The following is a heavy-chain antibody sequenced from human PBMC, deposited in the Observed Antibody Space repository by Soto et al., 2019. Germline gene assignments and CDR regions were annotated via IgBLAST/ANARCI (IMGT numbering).Heavy chain of an antibody. V-gene: IGHV1-18*04. Sequence: ASVKVSCKTSGYTFSNYAISWVRQASGQGLEWMGWISSYNSNNGDTKSAQMLQGRVTMTIDTSATTAYMELRSLRSDDTAVYYCARAELERGEVGYFGMDVWGQGTTVTVSS. J-gene: IGHJ6*02. CDR2: ISSYNSNNGDT. D-gene: IGHD1-1*01. CDR3: ARAELERGEVGYFGMDV. CDR1: GYTFSNYA.